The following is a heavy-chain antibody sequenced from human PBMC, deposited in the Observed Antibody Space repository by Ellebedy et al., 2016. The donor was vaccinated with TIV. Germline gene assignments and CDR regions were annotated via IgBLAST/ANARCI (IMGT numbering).Heavy chain of an antibody. J-gene: IGHJ4*02. CDR3: ARDSGFYCLDF. D-gene: IGHD2-15*01. CDR2: INSDGSEK. V-gene: IGHV3-7*01. CDR1: GITFTNSW. Sequence: GGSLRLXCVASGITFTNSWMTWVRQTPGKGLEWVASINSDGSEKRYVESVKGRFTISRDNAANSVYLQVSSLRADDTAVYYCARDSGFYCLDFWGQGALVTVSS.